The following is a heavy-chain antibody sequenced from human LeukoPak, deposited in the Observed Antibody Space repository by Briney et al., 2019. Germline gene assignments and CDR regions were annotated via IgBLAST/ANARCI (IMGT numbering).Heavy chain of an antibody. Sequence: ASVKVSCKASGYTFTDYYMHWVRQAPGQGFEWMGWINPNDGDTNYAQKFQGRVTMTRDTSISTAHMEVSRLRSDDTAVYYCARANFLYCSSSTCLFDFWGQGTLVTVSS. CDR2: INPNDGDT. CDR1: GYTFTDYY. D-gene: IGHD2-2*01. J-gene: IGHJ4*02. CDR3: ARANFLYCSSSTCLFDF. V-gene: IGHV1-2*02.